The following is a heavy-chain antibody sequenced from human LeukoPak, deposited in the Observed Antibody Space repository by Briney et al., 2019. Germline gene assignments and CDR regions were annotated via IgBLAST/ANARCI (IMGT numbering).Heavy chain of an antibody. CDR1: GFSLSMYW. CDR2: IRSDGVEK. CDR3: AREFTGYGNTDY. D-gene: IGHD5-12*01. Sequence: GGSLRLSCTAAGFSLSMYWMSWVRQAPGKGLEWVANIRSDGVEKYYVDSVRGRFTISTDTAKNTLYLQMDSLRADDTAVYYCAREFTGYGNTDYWGQGTLVTVSS. J-gene: IGHJ4*02. V-gene: IGHV3-7*03.